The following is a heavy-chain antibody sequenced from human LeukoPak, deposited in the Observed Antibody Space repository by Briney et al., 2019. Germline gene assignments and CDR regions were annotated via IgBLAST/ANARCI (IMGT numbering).Heavy chain of an antibody. CDR3: ARVGSGSHYYYYYGMDV. J-gene: IGHJ6*02. CDR2: IYSGGST. Sequence: GGSLXLSCAASGFTVSSNYMSWVRQAPGKGLEWVSVIYSGGSTYYADSVKGRFTISRDNSKNTLYLQMNSLRAEDTAVYYCARVGSGSHYYYYYGMDVWGQGTTVTVSS. CDR1: GFTVSSNY. V-gene: IGHV3-53*01. D-gene: IGHD1-26*01.